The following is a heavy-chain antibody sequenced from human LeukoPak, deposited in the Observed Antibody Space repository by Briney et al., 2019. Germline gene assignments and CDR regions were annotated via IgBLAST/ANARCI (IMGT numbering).Heavy chain of an antibody. V-gene: IGHV3-11*04. J-gene: IGHJ4*02. Sequence: GGSLRLSCAASGFTFSDYYMSWLRQAPEKGLEWVSYISSSGSTIYYADSVKGRFTISRDNAKNSLYLQMNSLRAEDTAVYYCARVWSMVVTYDYWGQGTLVTVSS. CDR3: ARVWSMVVTYDY. CDR2: ISSSGSTI. D-gene: IGHD4/OR15-4a*01. CDR1: GFTFSDYY.